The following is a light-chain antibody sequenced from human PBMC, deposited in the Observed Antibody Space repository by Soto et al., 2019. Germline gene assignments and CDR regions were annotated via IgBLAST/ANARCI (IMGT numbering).Light chain of an antibody. CDR1: QSISSW. CDR2: AAS. V-gene: IGKV1-5*01. CDR3: QQYYSYPPNT. Sequence: DIQMTQSPSTLSTSVGDRVTITCRASQSISSWLAWYQQKPGKAPKLLIYAASTLQSGVPSRFSGSGSGTDFTLTISCLQSEDFATYYCQQYYSYPPNTFGQGTRLEIK. J-gene: IGKJ5*01.